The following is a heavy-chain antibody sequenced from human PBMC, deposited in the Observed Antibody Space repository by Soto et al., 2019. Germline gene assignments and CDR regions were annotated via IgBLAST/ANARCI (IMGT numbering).Heavy chain of an antibody. CDR2: VNPILSMS. Sequence: QVPLVQSGAEVKRPGSSVKVSCKASGDIFNFYYISWVRQSPGLGLEWMGRVNPILSMSNYAQRFQGRVTMTADKSTSTAYMELSGLRSEDTAIYYCATSYGSGHRAFDFWGQGALVTVSS. V-gene: IGHV1-69*04. CDR1: GDIFNFYY. D-gene: IGHD3-10*01. J-gene: IGHJ4*02. CDR3: ATSYGSGHRAFDF.